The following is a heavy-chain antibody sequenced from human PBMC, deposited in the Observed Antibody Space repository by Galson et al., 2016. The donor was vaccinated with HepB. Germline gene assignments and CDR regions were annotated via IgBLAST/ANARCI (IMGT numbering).Heavy chain of an antibody. CDR3: ARKAAPGDYWFDP. CDR2: ISTRSNTI. Sequence: PGRSLRLSCAASGFTFSDYGITWVRQAPGKGLEWVSYISTRSNTIRYANSVKGRFTISRDNAKDSVFLQMNSLRDEDTAVYYCARKAAPGDYWFDPWGQGTLVVVSS. D-gene: IGHD3-10*01. J-gene: IGHJ5*02. CDR1: GFTFSDYG. V-gene: IGHV3-48*02.